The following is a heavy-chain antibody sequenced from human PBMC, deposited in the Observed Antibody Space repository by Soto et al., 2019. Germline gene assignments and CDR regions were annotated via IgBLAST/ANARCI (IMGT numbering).Heavy chain of an antibody. CDR3: ARVRPGAWYVDL. J-gene: IGHJ2*01. Sequence: EVQLVESGGGLVQPGGSLRLSYAASGFSFSSYWMHWVSQAPGKGLVWVSRIKTHGSIITYADSVKGRFTISRDNAKNTLYLQMNTLRAEDPAVYYRARVRPGAWYVDLWGRGTLVAVSS. CDR2: IKTHGSII. V-gene: IGHV3-74*01. CDR1: GFSFSSYW. D-gene: IGHD3-10*01.